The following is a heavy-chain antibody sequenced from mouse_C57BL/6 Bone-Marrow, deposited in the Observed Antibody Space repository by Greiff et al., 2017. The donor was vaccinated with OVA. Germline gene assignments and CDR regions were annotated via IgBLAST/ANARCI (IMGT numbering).Heavy chain of an antibody. J-gene: IGHJ4*01. Sequence: QVQLQQSGAELARPGASVKLSCKASGYTFTSCGISWVKQRTGQGLEWIGEIYPRSGNTYYNEKFKGKATLTADKSSSTAYMELRSLTSEDSAVYFCARKQLSYAMDYWGQGTSVTVSS. CDR2: IYPRSGNT. D-gene: IGHD3-1*01. V-gene: IGHV1-81*01. CDR1: GYTFTSCG. CDR3: ARKQLSYAMDY.